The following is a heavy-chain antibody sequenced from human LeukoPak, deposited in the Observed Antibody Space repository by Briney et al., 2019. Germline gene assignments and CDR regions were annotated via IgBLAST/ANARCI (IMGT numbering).Heavy chain of an antibody. D-gene: IGHD3-22*01. CDR1: VGFISSSNW. V-gene: IGHV4-4*02. Sequence: SETLSLTCAVSVGFISSSNWWSWVRQPPGKGLEWIGEIYHSGSTNYNPSLKSRVTISVDKSKNQFSLKLSSVTAADTAVYYCARVAYYSDRSAFAFFDYWGRGTLVTVSS. CDR3: ARVAYYSDRSAFAFFDY. J-gene: IGHJ4*02. CDR2: IYHSGST.